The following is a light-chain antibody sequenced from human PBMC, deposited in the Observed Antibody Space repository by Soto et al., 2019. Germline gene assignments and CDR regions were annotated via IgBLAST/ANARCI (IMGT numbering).Light chain of an antibody. CDR3: TSYSSSDIFYV. CDR1: KNDIGGYYY. Sequence: QSALTQPPSASGSPGQSVTISCTGTKNDIGGYYYVSWYQHHPGKAPKLLIYQVTNRPSRVSNRFSGSKSGNTASLTISGLQADDEADYYCTSYSSSDIFYVFGTGTKVTVL. V-gene: IGLV2-14*01. J-gene: IGLJ1*01. CDR2: QVT.